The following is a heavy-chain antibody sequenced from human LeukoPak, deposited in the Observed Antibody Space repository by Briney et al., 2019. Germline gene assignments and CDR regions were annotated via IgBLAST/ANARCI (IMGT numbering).Heavy chain of an antibody. V-gene: IGHV3-30*19. CDR3: ARDQEQLGLGDY. D-gene: IGHD6-6*01. Sequence: PGGSLRLSCAASGFTFSSYGMHWVRQAPGKGLEWVAVISYDGSNKYYADSVKGRFTISRDNSKNTLYLQMNSLRAEDTAVYYCARDQEQLGLGDYWGQGTLVTVSS. J-gene: IGHJ4*02. CDR1: GFTFSSYG. CDR2: ISYDGSNK.